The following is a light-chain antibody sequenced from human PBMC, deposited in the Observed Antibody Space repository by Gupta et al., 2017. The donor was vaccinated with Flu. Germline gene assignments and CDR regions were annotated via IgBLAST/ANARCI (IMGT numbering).Light chain of an antibody. J-gene: IGLJ1*01. V-gene: IGLV1-44*01. Sequence: SNPVRNAVLWYQRVPGTAPKLLIYSTNRRTSVVPDRVSGYKSAPSSVLALSGLQSEDEAGYYCATWNDILKRYVFGTGTKVSVL. CDR2: STN. CDR3: ATWNDILKRYV. CDR1: SNPVRNA.